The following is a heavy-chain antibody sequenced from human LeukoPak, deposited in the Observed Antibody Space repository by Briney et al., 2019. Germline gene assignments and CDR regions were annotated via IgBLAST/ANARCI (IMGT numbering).Heavy chain of an antibody. Sequence: NSSETLSLTCAVSGYSISSGYYWGWIRQPPGKGLEWIGNIYHSGSTYYNPSLKGRVTISVDTSKNQFSLKLSSVTAADTAVYYCARLPYHCSSSSCNPTGPDYWGQGTLVTVSS. D-gene: IGHD2-2*01. CDR1: GYSISSGYY. V-gene: IGHV4-38-2*01. CDR2: IYHSGST. CDR3: ARLPYHCSSSSCNPTGPDY. J-gene: IGHJ4*02.